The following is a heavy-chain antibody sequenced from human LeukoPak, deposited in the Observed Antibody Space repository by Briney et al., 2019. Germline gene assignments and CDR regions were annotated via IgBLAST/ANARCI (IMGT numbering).Heavy chain of an antibody. J-gene: IGHJ3*02. D-gene: IGHD1-26*01. CDR2: ISGSGGST. CDR3: AKDLSSIVGATRRSAFDI. V-gene: IGHV3-23*01. CDR1: GFTFSSYA. Sequence: PGGSLRLSCAASGFTFSSYAMSWVRQAPGKGLEWVSAISGSGGSTYYADSVKGRFTISRGNSKNTLYLQMNSLRAEDTAVYYCAKDLSSIVGATRRSAFDIWGQGTMVTVSS.